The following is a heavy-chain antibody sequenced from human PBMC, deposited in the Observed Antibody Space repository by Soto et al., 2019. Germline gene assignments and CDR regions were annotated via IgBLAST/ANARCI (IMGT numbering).Heavy chain of an antibody. CDR2: IYNSGNT. D-gene: IGHD2-2*01. CDR3: ARNLDCSSTSCYARLFDY. J-gene: IGHJ4*02. CDR1: GGSISSSSYY. Sequence: QLQLQESGPGLVKPSETLSLTCTVSGGSISSSSYYWGWIRQPPGKGLEWIGSIYNSGNTYYSPSLKSRVTISVDTSKNQFSLKLSSVTAADTAVYYCARNLDCSSTSCYARLFDYWGQGTLVTVSS. V-gene: IGHV4-39*01.